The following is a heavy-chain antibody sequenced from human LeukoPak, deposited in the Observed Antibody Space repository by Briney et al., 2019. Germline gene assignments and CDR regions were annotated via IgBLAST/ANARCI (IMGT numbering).Heavy chain of an antibody. V-gene: IGHV1-18*01. D-gene: IGHD1-1*01. CDR2: ISAYNGNT. J-gene: IGHJ4*02. CDR1: GYTFSSYG. CDR3: ARAPYTGRYNVEVH. Sequence: ASVNVSCTASGYTFSSYGVSWVRQAPGQGLEWMGWISAYNGNTNYAQKFQGRVTMTTDTSTSTAFMELRSLRSDDTAVFYCARAPYTGRYNVEVHWGQGTLVTVSS.